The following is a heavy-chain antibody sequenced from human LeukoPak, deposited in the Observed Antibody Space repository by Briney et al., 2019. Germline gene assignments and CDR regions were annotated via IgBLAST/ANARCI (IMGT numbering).Heavy chain of an antibody. Sequence: GGSLRLSCAASGFTFSSNAMHWVRQAPGKGLEWVAVISYDGSNKYYADSVKGRFTISRDNSKNTLYLQMNSLRAEDTAVYYCARKDSNRMSYYYYGMDVWGQGTTVTVSS. J-gene: IGHJ6*02. V-gene: IGHV3-30*04. CDR1: GFTFSSNA. D-gene: IGHD4-11*01. CDR2: ISYDGSNK. CDR3: ARKDSNRMSYYYYGMDV.